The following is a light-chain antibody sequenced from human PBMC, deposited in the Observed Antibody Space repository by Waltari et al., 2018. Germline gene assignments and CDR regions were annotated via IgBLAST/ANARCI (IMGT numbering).Light chain of an antibody. CDR3: GTWDSSMSVGV. J-gene: IGLJ2*01. V-gene: IGLV1-51*01. CDR1: SPNIGKNY. Sequence: QSVLTQPPSVSAASGQKVTISCSGSSPNIGKNYVSCYKQFPGADPTLLYQQSPGTAPKLLIYEDDKRPSGISGRFSGSKSGTSATLDSHGLQTGDEADYYCGTWDSSMSVGVLGGGTKVTVL. CDR2: EDD.